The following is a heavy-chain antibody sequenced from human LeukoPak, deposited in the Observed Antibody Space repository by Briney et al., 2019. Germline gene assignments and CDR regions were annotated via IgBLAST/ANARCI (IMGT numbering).Heavy chain of an antibody. V-gene: IGHV3-15*01. J-gene: IGHJ4*02. CDR2: IKSKTDGGTT. D-gene: IGHD5-12*01. CDR1: GFTFSSDA. Sequence: GGSLRLSCAASGFTFSSDAMSWVRQAPGKGLEWVGRIKSKTDGGTTDYAAPVKGRFTISRDDSKNTLYLQMNSLKTEDIAVYYCTTGDPYSGYDWHYWGQGTLVTVSS. CDR3: TTGDPYSGYDWHY.